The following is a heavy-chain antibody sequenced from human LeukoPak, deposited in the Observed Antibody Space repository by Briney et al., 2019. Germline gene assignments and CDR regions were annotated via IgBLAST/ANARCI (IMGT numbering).Heavy chain of an antibody. J-gene: IGHJ6*03. CDR2: IYSGGST. D-gene: IGHD3-10*01. CDR1: GFTVSSNY. CDR3: ARDLGYYGSGSYYKDYYYCYMDG. V-gene: IGHV3-53*01. Sequence: GGSLILSCAASGFTVSSNYMSWVRQAPGKGLEWVSVIYSGGSTYYADSVKGRFTISRDNSKNTLYLQMNSLRAEDTAVYYCARDLGYYGSGSYYKDYYYCYMDGWGKGTPVTVSS.